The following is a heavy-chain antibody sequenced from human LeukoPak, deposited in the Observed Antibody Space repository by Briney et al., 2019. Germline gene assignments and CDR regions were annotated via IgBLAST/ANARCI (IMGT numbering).Heavy chain of an antibody. CDR1: GYTFTGHY. J-gene: IGHJ4*02. CDR3: ARVGHTSGWDFDY. Sequence: ASVKVSCKASGYTFTGHYIHWVRQAPGQGLEWMGFINPNSGGTNYAQKFQGRVTMTRDTSITTAYMELRRVTSDDTAMYYCARVGHTSGWDFDYWGQGTLVTVSS. V-gene: IGHV1-2*02. CDR2: INPNSGGT. D-gene: IGHD6-19*01.